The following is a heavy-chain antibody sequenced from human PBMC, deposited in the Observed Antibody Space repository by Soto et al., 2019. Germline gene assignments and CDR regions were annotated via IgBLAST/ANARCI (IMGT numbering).Heavy chain of an antibody. J-gene: IGHJ4*02. CDR3: ARISSGSYSG. CDR1: GGTFSSYA. V-gene: IGHV1-69*13. D-gene: IGHD1-26*01. Sequence: GASVKVSCKASGGTFSSYAISWVRQAPGQGLEWMGGIIPIFGTANYAQKFQGRVTITAGESTSTAYMGLSSLRSEDTAVDYCARISSGSYSGWGQGCLVTVSS. CDR2: IIPIFGTA.